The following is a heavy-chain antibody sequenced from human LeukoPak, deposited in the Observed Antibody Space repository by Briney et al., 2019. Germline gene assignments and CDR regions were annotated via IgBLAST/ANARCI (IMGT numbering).Heavy chain of an antibody. CDR1: GGTFNTFS. V-gene: IGHV1-69*05. Sequence: RASVKVSCKASGGTFNTFSISWVRQAPGQGLEWMGGIIPFSGSANYAQKFQDRFTITTDESTTTAYMVLNSLTSEDTAVYYCARPDYSGFDWGFDFWGQGTLVTVSS. D-gene: IGHD5-12*01. CDR2: IIPFSGSA. J-gene: IGHJ4*02. CDR3: ARPDYSGFDWGFDF.